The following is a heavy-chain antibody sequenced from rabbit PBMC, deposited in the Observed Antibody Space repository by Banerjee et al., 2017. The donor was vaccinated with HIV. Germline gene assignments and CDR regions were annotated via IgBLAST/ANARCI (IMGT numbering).Heavy chain of an antibody. CDR1: GFDLSSYW. CDR3: ARDGGSWYFSL. V-gene: IGHV1S45*01. J-gene: IGHJ4*01. Sequence: QEQLEESGGGLVKPEGSLTLTCKASGFDLSSYWMCWVRQAPGKGLEWIGCIKTSSGSTWYASWVNGRFTISKTSSTTVTLQMTSLTAADTATYFCARDGGSWYFSLWGPGTLVT. D-gene: IGHD8-1*01. CDR2: IKTSSGST.